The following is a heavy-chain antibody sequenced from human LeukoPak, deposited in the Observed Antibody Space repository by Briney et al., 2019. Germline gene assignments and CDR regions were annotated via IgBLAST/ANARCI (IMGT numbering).Heavy chain of an antibody. J-gene: IGHJ4*02. D-gene: IGHD3-10*01. CDR2: IYYSGST. CDR3: ARVIWDGSGSYFDY. V-gene: IGHV4-59*01. Sequence: SETLSLTCTVSGGSISSYYWSWTRQPPGKGLEWVGYIYYSGSTNYNPSLKSRVTISVDTSKNQFSLKLSSVTAADTAVYYCARVIWDGSGSYFDYWGQGTLVTVSS. CDR1: GGSISSYY.